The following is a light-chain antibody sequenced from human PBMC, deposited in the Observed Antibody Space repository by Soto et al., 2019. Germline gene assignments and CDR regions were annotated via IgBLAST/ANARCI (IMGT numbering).Light chain of an antibody. Sequence: EIVLTQSPATLSLSPGERATLSCRASQSVSHYLAWYQQTPGQPPRLLIYDASNRATGIPGRFSGSGSGTDFTLTISSLEPEDFAVYYCQQRSDWTTTFGGGTKVEIK. CDR2: DAS. V-gene: IGKV3-11*01. CDR3: QQRSDWTTT. J-gene: IGKJ4*01. CDR1: QSVSHY.